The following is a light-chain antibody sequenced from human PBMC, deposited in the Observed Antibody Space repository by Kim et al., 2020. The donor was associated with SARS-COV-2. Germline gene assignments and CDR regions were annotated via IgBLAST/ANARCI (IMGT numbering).Light chain of an antibody. V-gene: IGKV1-39*01. CDR3: QQSYTSIT. CDR2: AAS. J-gene: IGKJ5*01. Sequence: SESLGDRVTITCRASQSISSYLNWYQQKPGKAPKLLIYAASSLQSGVPSRFSGSGSGTDFTLTISSLQPEDFATYYCQQSYTSITFGQGTRLEIK. CDR1: QSISSY.